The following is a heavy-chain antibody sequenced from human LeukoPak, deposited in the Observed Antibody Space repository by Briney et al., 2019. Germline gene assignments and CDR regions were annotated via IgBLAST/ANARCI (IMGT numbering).Heavy chain of an antibody. J-gene: IGHJ4*02. CDR2: INPNSGGT. V-gene: IGHV1-2*02. CDR3: AGMGGSYCGGDCYFDY. D-gene: IGHD2-21*02. CDR1: GYTFTGYY. Sequence: ASVKVSCKASGYTFTGYYMHWVRQAPGQGLEWLGWINPNSGGTNYAQKFQGRVTMTRDTSISTAYMDLSRLRSDDTAVYYCAGMGGSYCGGDCYFDYWGQGTLVTVSS.